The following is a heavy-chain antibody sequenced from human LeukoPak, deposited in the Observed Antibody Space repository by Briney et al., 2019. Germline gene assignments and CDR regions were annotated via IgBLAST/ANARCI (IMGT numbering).Heavy chain of an antibody. V-gene: IGHV3-48*04. D-gene: IGHD6-19*01. CDR1: GFTFSSYN. J-gene: IGHJ4*02. Sequence: GGSLRLSCAASGFTFSSYNLNWVRQAPGKGLEWVSYISSSSGTIFYADSVKGRFTISRDNAKNSLYLQMNSLRAEDTAVYYCARESRQWLVLGGVDYWGQGTLVTVSS. CDR2: ISSSSGTI. CDR3: ARESRQWLVLGGVDY.